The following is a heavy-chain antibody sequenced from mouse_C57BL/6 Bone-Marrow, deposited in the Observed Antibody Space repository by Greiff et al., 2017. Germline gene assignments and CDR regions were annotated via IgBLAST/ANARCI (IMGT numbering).Heavy chain of an antibody. J-gene: IGHJ4*01. CDR3: ARGGYGYDPYAMDY. Sequence: EVQVVESGGGLVKPGGSLKLSCAASGFTFSSYAMSWVRQTPEKRLEWVATISDGGSYTYYPDNVKGRFTISRDNAKNNLYLQMSHLKSEDTAMYYCARGGYGYDPYAMDYWGQGTSVTVSA. D-gene: IGHD2-2*01. CDR1: GFTFSSYA. CDR2: ISDGGSYT. V-gene: IGHV5-4*01.